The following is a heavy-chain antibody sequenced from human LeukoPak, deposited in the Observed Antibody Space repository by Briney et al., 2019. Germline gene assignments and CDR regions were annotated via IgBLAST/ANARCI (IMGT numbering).Heavy chain of an antibody. Sequence: SVKVSCKASGGTFSSYAISWVRQAPGQGLEWMGRIIPILGIANYAQKFQGRVTITADKSTSTAYMELSSLRSEDTAVYYCATRPGRCSGGSCYFGSWGQGTLVTVSS. CDR2: IIPILGIA. CDR3: ATRPGRCSGGSCYFGS. CDR1: GGTFSSYA. J-gene: IGHJ4*02. V-gene: IGHV1-69*04. D-gene: IGHD2-15*01.